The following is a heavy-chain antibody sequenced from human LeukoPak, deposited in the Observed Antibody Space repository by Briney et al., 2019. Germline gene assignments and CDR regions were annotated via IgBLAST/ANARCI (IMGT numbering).Heavy chain of an antibody. CDR1: GYTLTELS. J-gene: IGHJ6*02. D-gene: IGHD2-15*01. V-gene: IGHV1-24*01. CDR2: FDPEDGET. CDR3: ATEGGCSGGSCKNYYYYGMDV. Sequence: AASVKVSCKVSGYTLTELSMHWVRQAPGKGLEWMGGFDPEDGETIYAQKFQGRVTMTEDTSTDTAHMELSSLRSEDTAVYYCATEGGCSGGSCKNYYYYGMDVWGQGTTVTVSS.